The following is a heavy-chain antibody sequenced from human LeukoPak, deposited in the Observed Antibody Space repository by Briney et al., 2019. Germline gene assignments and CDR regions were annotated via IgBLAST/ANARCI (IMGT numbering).Heavy chain of an antibody. CDR2: ISGSGGST. Sequence: GGSLRLSCAASGFTFSSYAMSWVRQAPGRGLEWVSAISGSGGSTYYADSVKGRFTISRDNSKNTLYLQMNSLRAEDTAVYYCAKGWGKYSSGWFFDYWGQGTLVTVSS. CDR1: GFTFSSYA. V-gene: IGHV3-23*01. D-gene: IGHD6-19*01. CDR3: AKGWGKYSSGWFFDY. J-gene: IGHJ4*02.